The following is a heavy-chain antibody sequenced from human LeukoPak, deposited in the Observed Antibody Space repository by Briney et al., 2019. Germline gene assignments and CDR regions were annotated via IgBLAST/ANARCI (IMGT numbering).Heavy chain of an antibody. J-gene: IGHJ4*02. Sequence: GGSLRLSCEASGFTFISYWMSWVRQAPGKGLEWVANIKQDGSEKYYVDSVKGRFTISRDNAKNSLYLQMSSLRAEDTAVYYCVKGDIAAAGTQGFDYWGQGTLVTVSS. CDR3: VKGDIAAAGTQGFDY. CDR2: IKQDGSEK. CDR1: GFTFISYW. V-gene: IGHV3-7*02. D-gene: IGHD6-13*01.